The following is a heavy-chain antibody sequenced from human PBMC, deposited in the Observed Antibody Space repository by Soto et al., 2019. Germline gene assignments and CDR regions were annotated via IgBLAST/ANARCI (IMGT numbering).Heavy chain of an antibody. CDR2: IYYGGNT. Sequence: QLQLQESGPGLVKPSETLSLTCTVAGGSISSNYLWGWVRQTPGRGMEWIGTIYYGGNTYYNPSLKTRVSRSLNTSNSQCSLTQSSLTAAYAAVYSCSGSPSAFLHGMAPSDHWGRKTLVTVSS. J-gene: IGHJ4*02. CDR3: SGSPSAFLHGMAPSDH. CDR1: GGSISSNYL. D-gene: IGHD3-3*01. V-gene: IGHV4-39*01.